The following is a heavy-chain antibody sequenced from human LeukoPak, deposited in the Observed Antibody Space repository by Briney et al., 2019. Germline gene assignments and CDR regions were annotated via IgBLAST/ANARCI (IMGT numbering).Heavy chain of an antibody. CDR3: AKDNRITMVRGNWFDP. J-gene: IGHJ5*02. Sequence: GRSLRLSCAASGFTFSSYGMHWVRQAPGKGLEWVAVISYDGSNKYHADSVKGRFSISRDNSKNTLYLQMNTLRGEDTAVYYCAKDNRITMVRGNWFDPWGQGTLVTVSS. CDR1: GFTFSSYG. V-gene: IGHV3-30*18. D-gene: IGHD3-10*01. CDR2: ISYDGSNK.